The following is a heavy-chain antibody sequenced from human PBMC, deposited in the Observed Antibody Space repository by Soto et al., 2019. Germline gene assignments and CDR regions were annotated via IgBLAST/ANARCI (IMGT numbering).Heavy chain of an antibody. D-gene: IGHD4-4*01. CDR1: GYTFSTYY. CDR2: INPSGGST. CDR3: ARYDYNGYYFDY. Sequence: QVQLVQSGAEVKKPGASVRVSCKASGYTFSTYYIPWVRQAPGQGYEWMGIINPSGGSTPYAQKFQGRVTMTRDTSTTTVYMELSSLRSEDTAVYYCARYDYNGYYFDYWGQGTLVTVSS. V-gene: IGHV1-46*01. J-gene: IGHJ4*02.